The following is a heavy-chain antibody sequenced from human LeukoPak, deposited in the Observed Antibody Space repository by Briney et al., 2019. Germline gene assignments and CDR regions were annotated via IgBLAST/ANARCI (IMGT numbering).Heavy chain of an antibody. CDR2: IYTSGST. CDR3: ARDNLYYDSSGVDY. V-gene: IGHV4-61*02. J-gene: IGHJ4*02. CDR1: GGSISSGSYY. Sequence: SQTLSLTCTVSGGSISSGSYYWSWIRQPAGKGLEWIGRIYTSGSTNYNPSLKSRVTISVDTSKNQFSLKLSSVTAADTAVYYCARDNLYYDSSGVDYWGQGTLVTVSS. D-gene: IGHD3-22*01.